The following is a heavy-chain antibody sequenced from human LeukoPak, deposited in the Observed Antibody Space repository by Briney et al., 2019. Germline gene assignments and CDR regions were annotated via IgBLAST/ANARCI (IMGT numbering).Heavy chain of an antibody. CDR1: GGSISSYY. V-gene: IGHV4-4*07. CDR3: ARSPKLLGYCSGGSCYVFDY. CDR2: IYTSGST. D-gene: IGHD2-15*01. J-gene: IGHJ4*02. Sequence: PSETLSLTCTVSGGSISSYYWSWIRQPAGKELEWIGRIYTSGSTNYNPSLKSRVTISVDMSKNQFSLKLSSVTAADTAVYYCARSPKLLGYCSGGSCYVFDYWGQGTLVTVSS.